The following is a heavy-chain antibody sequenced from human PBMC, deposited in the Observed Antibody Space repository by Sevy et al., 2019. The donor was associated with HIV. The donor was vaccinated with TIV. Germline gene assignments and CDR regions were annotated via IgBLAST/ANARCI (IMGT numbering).Heavy chain of an antibody. D-gene: IGHD6-19*01. J-gene: IGHJ6*02. CDR2: IFHNGNT. CDR3: ARDHGYSNGWFPYYYYYGMDV. V-gene: IGHV4-31*03. Sequence: SETLSLTCSVSGGSIRSDSYYWTWIRQHPGKGLEWIGYIFHNGNTYYNPSLKSRVSISVDTSKYQFSLMLRSVTAADTAVYYCARDHGYSNGWFPYYYYYGMDVWGQGTTVTVSS. CDR1: GGSIRSDSYY.